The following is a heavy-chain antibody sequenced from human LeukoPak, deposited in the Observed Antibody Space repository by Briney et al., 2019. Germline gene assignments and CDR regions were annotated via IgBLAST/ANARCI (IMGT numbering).Heavy chain of an antibody. D-gene: IGHD2-15*01. J-gene: IGHJ6*03. Sequence: GGSLRLSCEASGFTFNNYALAWVRQGPGKGLVWVARIHRDGGMTRYADSVEGRFTISRDNAKNTLYLQMNSLRAEDTAIYYCVRETGTIGYYMDVWGKGTTVTVSS. V-gene: IGHV3-74*01. CDR3: VRETGTIGYYMDV. CDR1: GFTFNNYA. CDR2: IHRDGGMT.